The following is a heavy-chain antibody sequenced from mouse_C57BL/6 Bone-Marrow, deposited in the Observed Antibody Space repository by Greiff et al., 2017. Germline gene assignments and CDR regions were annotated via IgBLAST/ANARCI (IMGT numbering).Heavy chain of an antibody. Sequence: LVESGAELARPGASVKLSCKASGYTFTSYGISWVKQRTGQGLEWIGEIYPRSGNTYYNEKFKGKATLTADKSSSTAYMELRSLTSEDSAVYFCARRIITTVVDYWGQGTTLTVSS. CDR3: ARRIITTVVDY. D-gene: IGHD1-1*01. CDR2: IYPRSGNT. CDR1: GYTFTSYG. V-gene: IGHV1-81*01. J-gene: IGHJ2*01.